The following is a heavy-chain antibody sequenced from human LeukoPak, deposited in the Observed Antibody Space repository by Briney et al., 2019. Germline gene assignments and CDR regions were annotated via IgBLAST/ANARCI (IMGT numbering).Heavy chain of an antibody. Sequence: SVKVSCKASGGTFSSYAISWVRQGPGQGLEWMGGIIPIFGTANYAQKFQGRVTITTDESTSTAYMELSSLRSEDTAVYYCARVGGIAAADDYYYYMDVWGKGTTVTVSS. CDR3: ARVGGIAAADDYYYYMDV. J-gene: IGHJ6*03. V-gene: IGHV1-69*05. CDR2: IIPIFGTA. CDR1: GGTFSSYA. D-gene: IGHD6-13*01.